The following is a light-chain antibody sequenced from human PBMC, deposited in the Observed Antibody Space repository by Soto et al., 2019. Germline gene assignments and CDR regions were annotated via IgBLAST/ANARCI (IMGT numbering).Light chain of an antibody. CDR3: QQYGGSSWT. CDR1: QSVGSSY. V-gene: IGKV3-20*01. J-gene: IGKJ1*01. Sequence: EIVLTQSPDTLSLSPGESATLSCRASQSVGSSYLAWYQQKPGQAPRLLIYGASSRATGVTDRFSGSGSGTECILTISRLEPEDLAVYYCQQYGGSSWTCGQGTKVEIK. CDR2: GAS.